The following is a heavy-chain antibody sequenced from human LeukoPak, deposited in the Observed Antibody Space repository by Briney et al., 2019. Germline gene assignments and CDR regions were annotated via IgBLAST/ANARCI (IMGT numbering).Heavy chain of an antibody. CDR2: IGSDDSNK. Sequence: GGSLRLSCVASGFTFSAYGMHWVRQAPGKGLEWVAKIGSDDSNKHYADSVKGRFTISRDNSKNTLYLQMNSLRAEDTAVYYCAKGMTVDMYLDYWGQGTLVTVSS. CDR1: GFTFSAYG. J-gene: IGHJ4*02. D-gene: IGHD3-22*01. CDR3: AKGMTVDMYLDY. V-gene: IGHV3-30*02.